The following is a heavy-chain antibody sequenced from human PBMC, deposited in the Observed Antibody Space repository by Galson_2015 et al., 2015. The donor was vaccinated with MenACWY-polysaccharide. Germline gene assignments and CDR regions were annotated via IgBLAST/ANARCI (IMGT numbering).Heavy chain of an antibody. CDR3: AHRGKGGTPFDY. CDR1: GFSLSTSGVG. J-gene: IGHJ4*02. CDR2: IYWDDDK. Sequence: PALVKPTQTLTLTCTFSGFSLSTSGVGVGWIRQPPGKALEWLALIYWDDDKRYSPSLKSRLTITKDTSKNQVVLTMTNMDPVDTATYYCAHRGKGGTPFDYWGQGTLVTVSS. V-gene: IGHV2-5*02. D-gene: IGHD1-26*01.